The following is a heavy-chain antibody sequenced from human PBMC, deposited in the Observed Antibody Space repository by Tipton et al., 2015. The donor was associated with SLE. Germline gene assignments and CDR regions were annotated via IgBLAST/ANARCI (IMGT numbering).Heavy chain of an antibody. Sequence: TLSLTCTVFGGPISSYYLSWIRRPAGKGLEWIGRIYTSGSTNYNPSLKSRVTMSVDTSKNQFSLKLSSVTAADTAVYYCARGEYNPFDYWGQGTLVTVSS. D-gene: IGHD1-14*01. CDR3: ARGEYNPFDY. CDR2: IYTSGST. V-gene: IGHV4-4*07. J-gene: IGHJ4*02. CDR1: GGPISSYY.